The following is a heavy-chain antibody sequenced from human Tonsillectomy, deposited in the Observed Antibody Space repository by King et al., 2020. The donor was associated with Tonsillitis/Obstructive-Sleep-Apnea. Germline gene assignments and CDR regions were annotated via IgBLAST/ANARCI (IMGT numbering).Heavy chain of an antibody. CDR2: ISYDGINK. V-gene: IGHV3-30*04. J-gene: IGHJ6*02. D-gene: IGHD2-2*02. Sequence: HVQLVESGGGVVQPGRSLRLSCAASGFTFSTYAMHWVRQAPGKGLEWVAVISYDGINKSYGDSVKGRFTISRDNSKNTLYLQMNSLRAEDTAVYYCARDGGVVVVPAAIADYYYDMDVWGQGTTVTVSS. CDR3: ARDGGVVVVPAAIADYYYDMDV. CDR1: GFTFSTYA.